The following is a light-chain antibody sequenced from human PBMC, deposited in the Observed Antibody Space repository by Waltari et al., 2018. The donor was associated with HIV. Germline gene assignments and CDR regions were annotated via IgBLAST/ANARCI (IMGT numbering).Light chain of an antibody. Sequence: QSVLTQPPSTSGTPGQRVTISCSGTDSNIGTNSVNWYQHLPGTAPKVLIYRNDPRPSGVPDRVSASKSGTSASLAISGLRSEDEADYYCAAWDDSLPGYVFGSGTKVTVL. V-gene: IGLV1-44*01. CDR1: DSNIGTNS. J-gene: IGLJ1*01. CDR2: RND. CDR3: AAWDDSLPGYV.